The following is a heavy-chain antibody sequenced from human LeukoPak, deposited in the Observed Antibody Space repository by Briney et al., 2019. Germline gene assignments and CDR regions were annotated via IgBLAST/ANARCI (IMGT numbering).Heavy chain of an antibody. V-gene: IGHV4-4*07. Sequence: PSETLSLTCTVPGGSISSYYWSWIRQPAGKGLEWIGRIYTSGSTNYNPSLKSRVTMSVDTSRNHFSLKLSSVTAADTAVYYCATDVGDYGPIDAFDIWGQGTMVTVSS. D-gene: IGHD4-17*01. CDR3: ATDVGDYGPIDAFDI. CDR2: IYTSGST. CDR1: GGSISSYY. J-gene: IGHJ3*02.